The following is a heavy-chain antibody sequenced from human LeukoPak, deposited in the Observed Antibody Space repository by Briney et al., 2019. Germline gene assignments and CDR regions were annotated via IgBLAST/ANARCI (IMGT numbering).Heavy chain of an antibody. Sequence: GGSLRLSCAACGFTFSSYGMHWLPQAPGKAREGVAFIRYDGSNRYYADSVKGRFTISRDNSKNTLYLQMNSLRHEDTAVYYRAKDTMPPKAGFDPWGQGTLVTVSS. CDR3: AKDTMPPKAGFDP. CDR1: GFTFSSYG. J-gene: IGHJ5*02. V-gene: IGHV3-30*02. D-gene: IGHD2-2*01. CDR2: IRYDGSNR.